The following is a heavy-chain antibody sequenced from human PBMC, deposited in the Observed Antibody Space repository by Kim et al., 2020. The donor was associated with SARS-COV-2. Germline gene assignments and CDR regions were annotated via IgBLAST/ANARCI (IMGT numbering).Heavy chain of an antibody. V-gene: IGHV4-59*01. CDR3: ASSPYYYDSSGYQARYFQH. J-gene: IGHJ1*01. Sequence: SETLSLTCTVSGGSISSYYWSWIRQPPGKGLEWIGYIYYSGSTNYNPSLKSRVTISVDTSKNQFSLKLSSVTAADTAVYYCASSPYYYDSSGYQARYFQHWGQGTLVTVSS. D-gene: IGHD3-22*01. CDR2: IYYSGST. CDR1: GGSISSYY.